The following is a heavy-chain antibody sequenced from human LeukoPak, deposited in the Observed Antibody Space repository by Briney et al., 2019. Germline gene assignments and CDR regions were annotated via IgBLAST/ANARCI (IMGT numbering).Heavy chain of an antibody. D-gene: IGHD3-9*01. Sequence: ASVKVSCKASGYTFTGYYMHWVRQAPGQGLEWMGWINPNSGGTNYAQKFQGRVTMTRDTSISTAYMELSRLRSDDTAVYYCARDRSTSYYDILTGRPADYWGQGTLVTVSS. CDR3: ARDRSTSYYDILTGRPADY. J-gene: IGHJ4*02. V-gene: IGHV1-2*02. CDR2: INPNSGGT. CDR1: GYTFTGYY.